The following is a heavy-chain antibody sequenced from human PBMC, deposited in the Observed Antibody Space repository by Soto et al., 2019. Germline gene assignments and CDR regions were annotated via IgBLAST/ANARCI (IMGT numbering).Heavy chain of an antibody. D-gene: IGHD6-19*01. CDR1: GFTVSSDY. Sequence: GSLRLSCAASGFTVSSDYMSWVRQAPGKGLEWVSVIYTGGSTYYADSVKGRFTISRDNAKNTLYLQMNSLRADDTAVYYCARGRIAVAGTGYYFDYWGQGTLVTVSS. J-gene: IGHJ4*02. CDR3: ARGRIAVAGTGYYFDY. CDR2: IYTGGST. V-gene: IGHV3-53*01.